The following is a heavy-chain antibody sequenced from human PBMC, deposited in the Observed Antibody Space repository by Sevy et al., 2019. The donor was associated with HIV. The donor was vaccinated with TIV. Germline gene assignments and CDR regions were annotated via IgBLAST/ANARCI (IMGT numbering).Heavy chain of an antibody. CDR2: INSDGSST. CDR1: GFTFSSYW. D-gene: IGHD3-9*01. J-gene: IGHJ5*02. V-gene: IGHV3-74*01. CDR3: ARASLVLRYFDWLPTSNWFDP. Sequence: GSLRLSCAASGFTFSSYWMHWVRQAPGKGLVWVSRINSDGSSTSYADSVKGRFTISRDNAKNTLYLQMNSLRAEDTAVYYCARASLVLRYFDWLPTSNWFDPWGQGTLVTVSS.